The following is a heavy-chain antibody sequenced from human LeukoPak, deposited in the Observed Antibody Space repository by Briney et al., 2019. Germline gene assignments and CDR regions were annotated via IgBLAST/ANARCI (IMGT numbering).Heavy chain of an antibody. CDR3: ARGSTQYSSGWYGLDY. V-gene: IGHV3-74*01. D-gene: IGHD6-19*01. Sequence: GGSLRLSCAASGFTFSSYWMHWVRQAPGKGLVWVSRVNSDGSSTTYADSVKGRFTISRDNAKNTLYLQMNSLRAEDTAVYYCARGSTQYSSGWYGLDYRGQGTPVTVSS. CDR1: GFTFSSYW. J-gene: IGHJ4*02. CDR2: VNSDGSST.